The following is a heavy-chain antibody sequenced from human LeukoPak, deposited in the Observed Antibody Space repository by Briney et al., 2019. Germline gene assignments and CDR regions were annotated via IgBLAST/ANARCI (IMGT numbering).Heavy chain of an antibody. V-gene: IGHV4-59*11. Sequence: SETLSLTCAVSDDSFSSHYWTWIRQPPGKGLTSYIGSTNYNPSLKSRVTISIDTSKNQSSLKLSSVTAADTAVYYCARDLVTVTKGFDIWGQGTMVSVPS. CDR2: TSYIGST. CDR1: DDSFSSHY. CDR3: ARDLVTVTKGFDI. J-gene: IGHJ3*02. D-gene: IGHD4-17*01.